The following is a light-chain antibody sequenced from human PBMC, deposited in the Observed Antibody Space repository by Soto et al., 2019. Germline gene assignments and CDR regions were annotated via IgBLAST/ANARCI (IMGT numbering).Light chain of an antibody. CDR1: QSVSSY. Sequence: EIVLIQSPATLSLSPGERATLSCRASQSVSSYLAWYQQKPGQAPRLLIYDASNRATGIPARFSGSGSGTDFTLTISSLGPEDFAVYYCQQRSNWPPITFGQGTRLEIK. V-gene: IGKV3-11*01. J-gene: IGKJ5*01. CDR3: QQRSNWPPIT. CDR2: DAS.